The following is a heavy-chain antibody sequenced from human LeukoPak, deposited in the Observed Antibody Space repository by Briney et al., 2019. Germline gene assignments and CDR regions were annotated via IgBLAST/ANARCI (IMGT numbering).Heavy chain of an antibody. D-gene: IGHD6-6*01. J-gene: IGHJ1*01. Sequence: ASVKVSCKASGYTFTTYYMHWVRQAPGQGLEWMGIINPSAGSTSYAQKFQGRVTMTRDTSTSTVYMELSSLTSEDTAVYYCARGRSIAVRPGYFQYWGQDTLVTVSS. CDR2: INPSAGST. CDR1: GYTFTTYY. CDR3: ARGRSIAVRPGYFQY. V-gene: IGHV1-46*01.